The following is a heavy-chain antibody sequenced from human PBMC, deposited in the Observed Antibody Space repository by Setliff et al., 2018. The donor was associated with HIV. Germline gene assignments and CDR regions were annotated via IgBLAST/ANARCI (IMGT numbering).Heavy chain of an antibody. CDR3: ARHRGFSGDFDH. J-gene: IGHJ4*02. CDR1: GGSISSGSYY. Sequence: SETLSLTCTVSGGSISSGSYYWSWIRQPAGKGLEWIGRLDTSGSTNYNPSLKRRVAISVDTSKNQFSLKLTSVTAADTAVYYCARHRGFSGDFDHWGQGTLVTVSS. D-gene: IGHD3-10*01. V-gene: IGHV4-61*02. CDR2: LDTSGST.